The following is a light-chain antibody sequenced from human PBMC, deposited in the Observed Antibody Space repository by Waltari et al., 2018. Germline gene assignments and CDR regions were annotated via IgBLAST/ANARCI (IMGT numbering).Light chain of an antibody. CDR3: AAWDDSLSGLV. Sequence: QSVLTQPPSASGTPGQKVTISCNGSSSNIGSNYVYWYQQLPGTAPKLLIFKNNQRPPGVPDRFTDSKAGTSASLAINGLRSEDEADYYCAAWDDSLSGLVLGGGIKVTVL. CDR2: KNN. V-gene: IGLV1-47*01. J-gene: IGLJ3*02. CDR1: SSNIGSNY.